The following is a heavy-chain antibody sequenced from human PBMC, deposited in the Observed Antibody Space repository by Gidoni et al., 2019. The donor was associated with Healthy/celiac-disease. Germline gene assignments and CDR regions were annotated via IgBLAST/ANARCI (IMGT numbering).Heavy chain of an antibody. CDR2: ISSSSSTI. CDR3: ARWSR. Sequence: ISSSSSTIYYADSVKGRFTISRDNAKNSLYLQMNSLRDEDTAVYYCARWSRWGQGTLVTVSS. V-gene: IGHV3-48*02. J-gene: IGHJ4*02.